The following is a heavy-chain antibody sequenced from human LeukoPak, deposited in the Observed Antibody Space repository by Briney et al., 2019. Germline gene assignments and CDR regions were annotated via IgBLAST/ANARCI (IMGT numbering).Heavy chain of an antibody. D-gene: IGHD3-22*01. CDR3: CSAAYYYDSSGYPDY. J-gene: IGHJ4*02. CDR2: ISYDGSNK. CDR1: GFTFSSYG. Sequence: GGSLRLSCAASGFTFSSYGMHWVRQAPGKGLEWVAVISYDGSNKYYADSVKGRFTISRDNSKNTLYLQMSSLRAEDTAVYYCCSAAYYYDSSGYPDYWGQGTLVTVSS. V-gene: IGHV3-30*03.